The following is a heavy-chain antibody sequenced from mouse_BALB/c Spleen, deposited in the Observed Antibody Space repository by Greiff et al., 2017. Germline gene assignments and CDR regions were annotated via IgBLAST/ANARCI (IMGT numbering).Heavy chain of an antibody. CDR3: TRYYYGSSYSFDY. CDR1: GYTFTSYW. V-gene: IGHV1-69*02. CDR2: IYPSDSYT. Sequence: QVQLQQSGAELVRPGASVKLSCKASGYTFTSYWINWVKQRPGQGLEWIGNIYPSDSYTNYNQKFKDKATLTVDKSSSTAYMQLSSPTSEDSAVYYCTRYYYGSSYSFDYWGQGTTLTVSS. J-gene: IGHJ2*01. D-gene: IGHD1-1*01.